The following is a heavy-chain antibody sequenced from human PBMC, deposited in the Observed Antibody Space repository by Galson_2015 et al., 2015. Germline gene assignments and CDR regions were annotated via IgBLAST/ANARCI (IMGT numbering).Heavy chain of an antibody. Sequence: SLRLSCAASGFTFSSYGMHWVRQAPGKGLEWVAVIWYDGSNKYYADSVKGRFTISRDNSKNTLYLQMNSLRAEDTAVYYCARDLWTYYYGSGAFDYWGQGTLVTVSS. J-gene: IGHJ4*02. CDR1: GFTFSSYG. D-gene: IGHD3-10*01. CDR2: IWYDGSNK. CDR3: ARDLWTYYYGSGAFDY. V-gene: IGHV3-33*01.